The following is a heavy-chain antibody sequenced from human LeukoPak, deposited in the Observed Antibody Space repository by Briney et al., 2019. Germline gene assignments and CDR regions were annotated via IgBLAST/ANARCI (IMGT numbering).Heavy chain of an antibody. CDR3: ARGVQDSNAFDI. CDR2: IYSDNT. D-gene: IGHD3-10*01. V-gene: IGHV3-53*01. J-gene: IGHJ3*02. Sequence: GGSLRLSCTVSGFTVSSNSMSWVRQAPGKGLEWVSFIYSDNTHYSDSVKGRFTISRDNAKNSLYLQMNSLRAEDTAVYYCARGVQDSNAFDIWGQGTMVTVSS. CDR1: GFTVSSNS.